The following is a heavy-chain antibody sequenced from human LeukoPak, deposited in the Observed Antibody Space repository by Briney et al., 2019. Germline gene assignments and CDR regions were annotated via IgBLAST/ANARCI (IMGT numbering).Heavy chain of an antibody. CDR1: GFTFSSYG. CDR3: ARTYGDERGFDY. CDR2: IRYDGSNK. D-gene: IGHD4-17*01. J-gene: IGHJ4*02. Sequence: GALRLSCAASGFTFSSYGMHWVRQAPGKGLEWVAFIRYDGSNKYYADSVKGRFTISRDNAKNSLYLQMNSLRAEDTAVYYCARTYGDERGFDYWGQGTLVTVSS. V-gene: IGHV3-30*02.